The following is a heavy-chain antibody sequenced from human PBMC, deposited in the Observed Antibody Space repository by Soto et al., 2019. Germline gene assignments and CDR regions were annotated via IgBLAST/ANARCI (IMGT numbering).Heavy chain of an antibody. J-gene: IGHJ4*02. CDR3: AKNPGYYYDSTGYHFDY. CDR2: ISGTGDST. D-gene: IGHD3-22*01. Sequence: GGSLRLSCAASGFTFSSYVMSWVRQAPGKGLEWVSTISGTGDSTYYADSVKGQFTISRDNSKNTLYLQMNTLRAEDTAVYYCAKNPGYYYDSTGYHFDYWGQGTLVTV. V-gene: IGHV3-23*01. CDR1: GFTFSSYV.